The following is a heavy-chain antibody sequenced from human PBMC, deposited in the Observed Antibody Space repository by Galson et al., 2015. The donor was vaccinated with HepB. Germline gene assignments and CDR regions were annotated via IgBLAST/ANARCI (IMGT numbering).Heavy chain of an antibody. CDR3: ARVRSSGWAPRQYFQH. Sequence: SLRLSCAASGFTFSSYAMHWVRQAPGKGLEWVAVISYDGSNKYYADSVKGRFTISRDNSKNTLYLQMNSLRAEDTAVYYCARVRSSGWAPRQYFQHWGQGTLVTVSS. V-gene: IGHV3-30-3*01. D-gene: IGHD6-19*01. J-gene: IGHJ1*01. CDR2: ISYDGSNK. CDR1: GFTFSSYA.